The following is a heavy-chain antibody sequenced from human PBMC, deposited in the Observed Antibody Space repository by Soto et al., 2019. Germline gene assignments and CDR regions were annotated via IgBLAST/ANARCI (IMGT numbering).Heavy chain of an antibody. J-gene: IGHJ4*02. CDR2: IYHSGST. CDR3: AAGGGLPRYY. D-gene: IGHD5-12*01. CDR1: GGSFSSGGYS. V-gene: IGHV4-30-2*01. Sequence: QLQLQESGSGLVKPSQILSLTYADSGGSFSSGGYSWSCIRQPPGKGLEWIGYIYHSGSTYYNPSLKSRVTISADRSKNQFSLKLSSVTAADTAVYYCAAGGGLPRYYWGQGTLVTVSS.